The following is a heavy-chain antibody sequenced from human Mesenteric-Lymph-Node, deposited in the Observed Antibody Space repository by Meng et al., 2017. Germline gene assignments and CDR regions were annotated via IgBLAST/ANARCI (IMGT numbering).Heavy chain of an antibody. V-gene: IGHV3-21*01. CDR2: ISSSSSYI. CDR3: ARETYDSSGYYYY. Sequence: GGSLRLSCAASGFTFSAYAMSWVRQAPGKGLEWVSSISSSSSYIYYADSVKGRFTISRDNAKNSLYLQMNSLRAEDTAVYYCARETYDSSGYYYYWGQGTLVTVSS. CDR1: GFTFSAYA. J-gene: IGHJ4*02. D-gene: IGHD3-22*01.